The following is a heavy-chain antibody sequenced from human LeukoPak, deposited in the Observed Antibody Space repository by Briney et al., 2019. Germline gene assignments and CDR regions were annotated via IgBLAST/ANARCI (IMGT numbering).Heavy chain of an antibody. J-gene: IGHJ4*02. CDR1: GGTFSSYA. V-gene: IGHV1-69*01. D-gene: IGHD6-19*01. CDR3: ARILVEGKWLVPVDY. CDR2: IIPIFGTA. Sequence: SVKVSCKASGGTFSSYAISWVRQAPGQGLEWMGGIIPIFGTANYAQKFQGRVTITADESTSTAYMELSSLRSEDTAVYYCARILVEGKWLVPVDYWGQGTLVTVSS.